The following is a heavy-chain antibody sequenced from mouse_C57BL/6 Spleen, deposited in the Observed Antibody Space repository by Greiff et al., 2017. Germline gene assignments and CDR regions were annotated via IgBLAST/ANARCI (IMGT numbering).Heavy chain of an antibody. V-gene: IGHV2-2*01. Sequence: VQLQQSGPGLVQPSPCLSITCTVSGFSLTSYGVHWVRQSPGKGLEWLGVIWRGGSTDYNAAFISRKSISKDNSKSQVFFKQNSLQADVTAIYYCARIEYDGGDYWGQGTTLTVSS. CDR3: ARIEYDGGDY. J-gene: IGHJ2*01. D-gene: IGHD2-4*01. CDR2: IWRGGST. CDR1: GFSLTSYG.